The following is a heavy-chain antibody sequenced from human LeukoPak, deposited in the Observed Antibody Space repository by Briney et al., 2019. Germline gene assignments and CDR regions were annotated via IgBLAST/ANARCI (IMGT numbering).Heavy chain of an antibody. CDR2: INPNRGGT. CDR1: GYTFTGYY. V-gene: IGHV1-2*02. CDR3: ARAGFRHYYYYMDV. Sequence: ASVKVSCKASGYTFTGYYMHWVRQAPGQGLEWMGWINPNRGGTNYAQKFQGRVTMTRDTSISTAYMELSRLRSDDTAVYYCARAGFRHYYYYMDVWGKGTTVTVSS. J-gene: IGHJ6*03.